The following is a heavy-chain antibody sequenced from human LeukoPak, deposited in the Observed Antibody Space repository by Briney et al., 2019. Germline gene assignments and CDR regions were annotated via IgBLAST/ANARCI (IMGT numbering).Heavy chain of an antibody. D-gene: IGHD6-13*01. V-gene: IGHV3-30*12. CDR3: ARDLDSSSWVYYYYYMDV. J-gene: IGHJ6*03. CDR2: IYPDGINK. Sequence: GGSLRLSCAASGFTFTTYGMHWVRQAPGKGLEWVACIYPDGINKDYADSVKGRFIISRDNAKNSLYLQMNSLRAEDTAVYYCARDLDSSSWVYYYYYMDVWGKGTTVTVSS. CDR1: GFTFTTYG.